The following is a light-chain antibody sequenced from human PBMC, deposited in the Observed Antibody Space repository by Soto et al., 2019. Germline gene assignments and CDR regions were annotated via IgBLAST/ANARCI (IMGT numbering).Light chain of an antibody. CDR3: CSYARGSTYV. Sequence: QSVLTQPASVSGSPGQSITISCTGTSTDIGAYNYVSWYQQHPGKAPKLLIYEVTNRPSGVSNRFSGSKSGNTASLTISGLQAEDEANYYCCSYARGSTYVFGTGTKVTVL. CDR2: EVT. V-gene: IGLV2-14*01. J-gene: IGLJ1*01. CDR1: STDIGAYNY.